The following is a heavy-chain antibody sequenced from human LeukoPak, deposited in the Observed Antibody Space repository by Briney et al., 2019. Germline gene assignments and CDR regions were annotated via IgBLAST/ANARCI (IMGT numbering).Heavy chain of an antibody. CDR2: ISAYNGNT. J-gene: IGHJ4*02. D-gene: IGHD3-10*01. Sequence: VSVKVSCKASGYTFTSYGISWLRQAPGQGLEWMGWISAYNGNTNYAQKLQGRVTMTTHTSTSPAYMELRSLRSDDTAVYYCASNVRGPLNYWGQGTLVTVSS. CDR3: ASNVRGPLNY. V-gene: IGHV1-18*01. CDR1: GYTFTSYG.